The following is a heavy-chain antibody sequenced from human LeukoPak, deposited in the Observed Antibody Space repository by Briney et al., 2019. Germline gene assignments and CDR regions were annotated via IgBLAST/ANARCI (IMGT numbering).Heavy chain of an antibody. CDR3: ASFGTTVITFDAFDI. D-gene: IGHD4-17*01. V-gene: IGHV4-4*02. Sequence: SETLSLTCAVSGGSTSSSNWWSWVRQPPGKGLEWVGEIYHSGSTNYNPSLKSRVTISVDKSKNQFSLKLSSVTAADTAVYYCASFGTTVITFDAFDIWGQGTMVTVSS. J-gene: IGHJ3*02. CDR1: GGSTSSSNW. CDR2: IYHSGST.